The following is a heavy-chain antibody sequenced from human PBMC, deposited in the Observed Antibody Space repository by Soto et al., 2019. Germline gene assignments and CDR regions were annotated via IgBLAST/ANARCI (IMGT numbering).Heavy chain of an antibody. J-gene: IGHJ5*02. V-gene: IGHV1-3*01. CDR3: ARRERAAGTDWWFDH. Sequence: ASVKVSCKASGYTFTSYAMHWVRQAPGQRLEWMGWINAGNGNTKYSQKFQGRVTITRDTSASTAYMELSSLRSEDTAVYYCARRERAAGTDWWFDHWGQGTLVTVSS. CDR1: GYTFTSYA. CDR2: INAGNGNT. D-gene: IGHD6-13*01.